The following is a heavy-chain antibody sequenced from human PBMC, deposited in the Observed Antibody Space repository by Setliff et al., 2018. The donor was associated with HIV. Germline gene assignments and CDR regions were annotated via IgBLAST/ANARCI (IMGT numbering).Heavy chain of an antibody. J-gene: IGHJ2*01. D-gene: IGHD3-9*01. V-gene: IGHV1-2*02. Sequence: ASVKVSCKTSGYVFTNFYIHWVRQAPGQGLEWMGWINPDTGVTNYAQKFQGRVTLTLDTSISTAYMELSSLDSDDTATYYCARGHYDILTGYFFDLWGRGTLVTVSS. CDR3: ARGHYDILTGYFFDL. CDR1: GYVFTNFY. CDR2: INPDTGVT.